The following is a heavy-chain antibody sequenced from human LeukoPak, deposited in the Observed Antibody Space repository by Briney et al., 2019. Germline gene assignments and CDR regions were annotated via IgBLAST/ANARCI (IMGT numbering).Heavy chain of an antibody. CDR1: GGTFSSYA. V-gene: IGHV1-69*13. CDR3: ASAQYYGGNSVMYYYYYGMDV. Sequence: ASVKVSCKASGGTFSSYAISWVRQAPGQGLEWMGGIIPIFGTANYAQKFQGRVTITADESTSTAYMELSSLRPEDTAVYYCASAQYYGGNSVMYYYYYGMDVWGQGTTVTVSS. D-gene: IGHD4-23*01. J-gene: IGHJ6*02. CDR2: IIPIFGTA.